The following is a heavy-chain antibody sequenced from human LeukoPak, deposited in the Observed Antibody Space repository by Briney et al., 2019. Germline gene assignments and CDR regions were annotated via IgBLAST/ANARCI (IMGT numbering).Heavy chain of an antibody. D-gene: IGHD6-13*01. CDR2: TYYRSRWYN. Sequence: SQTLSLTCVISGDSVSSNSAAWNWIRQSPSRGLEWLGRTYYRSRWYNDYAVSVKSRININPDTSKNQFSLQLNYVTPEDTAVYYCARESSSWYGYFHHWGQGTLVTVSS. CDR3: ARESSSWYGYFHH. J-gene: IGHJ1*01. CDR1: GDSVSSNSAA. V-gene: IGHV6-1*01.